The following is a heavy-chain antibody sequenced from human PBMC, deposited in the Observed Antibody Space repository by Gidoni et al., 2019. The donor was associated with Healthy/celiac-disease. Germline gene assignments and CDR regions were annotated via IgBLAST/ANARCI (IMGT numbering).Heavy chain of an antibody. CDR2: ISSSGSTI. CDR1: GLPFRSYS. J-gene: IGHJ4*02. V-gene: IGHV3-21*01. CDR3: ARPMYYYDSSGHLDY. Sequence: EVQLVESGGGLVKPGGSLRLSCADSGLPFRSYSMNWVRQAPGKGLEWVSSISSSGSTIYYADSVKGRFTISRDNAKNSLYRQMNSLRAEDTAVYYCARPMYYYDSSGHLDYWGQGTLVTVSS. D-gene: IGHD3-22*01.